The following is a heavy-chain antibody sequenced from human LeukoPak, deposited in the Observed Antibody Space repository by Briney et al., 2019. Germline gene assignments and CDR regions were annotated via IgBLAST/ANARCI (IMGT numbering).Heavy chain of an antibody. V-gene: IGHV3-48*03. J-gene: IGHJ4*02. D-gene: IGHD4-17*01. Sequence: PGGSLRLSCAASGFTFSSYEMNWVRQAPGKGLEWVSYISSSGSTIYYADSVKGRFTISRDNAKNSLFLQMNSLRAEDTAVYYCAREPRERTTVTTLGFDYWGQGTLVTVSS. CDR2: ISSSGSTI. CDR3: AREPRERTTVTTLGFDY. CDR1: GFTFSSYE.